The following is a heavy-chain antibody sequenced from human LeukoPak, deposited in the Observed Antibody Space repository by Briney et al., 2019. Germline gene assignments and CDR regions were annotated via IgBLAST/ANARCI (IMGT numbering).Heavy chain of an antibody. CDR2: ISSSGTYM. CDR3: AKELGNADSYGNVPLGH. CDR1: GFTFSSYA. V-gene: IGHV3-21*01. D-gene: IGHD1-26*01. Sequence: GGSLRLSCAASGFTFSSYAMSWVRQVPGKGLEWVSSISSSGTYMYYSDSVEGRFTISRDNAKNSVFLQMDSLRAEDTAVYFCAKELGNADSYGNVPLGHWGQGTLVIVSS. J-gene: IGHJ4*02.